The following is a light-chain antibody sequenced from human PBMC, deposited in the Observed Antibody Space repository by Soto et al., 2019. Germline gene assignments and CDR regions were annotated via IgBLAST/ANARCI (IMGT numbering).Light chain of an antibody. J-gene: IGKJ4*01. CDR1: QSINRH. V-gene: IGKV3-11*01. Sequence: EIVLTQSPATLSLSPGERATLSCRASQSINRHLAWYRQKPGQAPRLLIYDASNRATGIPARFSGSGSGTNFTLTISSLEPEDFGVYYCQQRSNWPPVTFGGGTKWIS. CDR2: DAS. CDR3: QQRSNWPPVT.